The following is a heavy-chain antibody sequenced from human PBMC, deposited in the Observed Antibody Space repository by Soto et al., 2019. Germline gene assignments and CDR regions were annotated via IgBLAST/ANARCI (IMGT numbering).Heavy chain of an antibody. V-gene: IGHV1-18*01. CDR1: GYTFSSYS. D-gene: IGHD4-17*01. J-gene: IGHJ2*01. CDR3: ARAVYGGNSGSWYSDL. Sequence: QAQLEQSGPEVKKPGASVNVSCKASGYTFSSYSISWVRQAPGQGLEWMGWISAYNGHTNYAQKLKGRVTMTRDTYTKTVNMELRSLTSDDTAVYYCARAVYGGNSGSWYSDLWGRGTLVTVSS. CDR2: ISAYNGHT.